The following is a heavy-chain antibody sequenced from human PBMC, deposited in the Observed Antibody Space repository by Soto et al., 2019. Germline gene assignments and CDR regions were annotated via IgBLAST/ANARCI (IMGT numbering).Heavy chain of an antibody. CDR2: INPSGGST. D-gene: IGHD3-10*01. V-gene: IGHV1-46*01. CDR3: AGVEYGVRGVIINDY. Sequence: GASVKVSCKASGYTFTSYYMHWVRQAPGQGLEWMGIINPSGGSTSYAQKFQGRVTMTRDTSMNQLSLNLASVTAADTAVYYCAGVEYGVRGVIINDYWGQGALVTVSS. CDR1: GYTFTSYY. J-gene: IGHJ4*02.